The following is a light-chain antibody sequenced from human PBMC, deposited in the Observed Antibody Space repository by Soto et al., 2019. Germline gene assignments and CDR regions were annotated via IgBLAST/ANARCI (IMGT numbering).Light chain of an antibody. V-gene: IGKV1-39*01. CDR2: VAS. CDR1: QSISSN. CDR3: QQSYSTPYT. Sequence: IQMTQSPSSLSACLGDRVTITCRACQSISSNLNWYQQKPGEAPKLLIYVASSLQSGVPSRFSGSESGTDYTLTISSLQPDDFATYYCQQSYSTPYTFGQGTKLEIK. J-gene: IGKJ2*01.